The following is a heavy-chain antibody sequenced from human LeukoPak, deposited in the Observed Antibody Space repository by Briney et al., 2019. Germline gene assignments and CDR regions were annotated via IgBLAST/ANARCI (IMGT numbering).Heavy chain of an antibody. J-gene: IGHJ4*02. Sequence: SQTLSLTCTVSGDSISSGGYYWSWIRQHPGKGLEWIGYIYYSGSTYYNPSLKSRVTISVDSSKNQFSLKLSSVTAADTAVYYCARGEDSPYYFDYWGQGTLVTVSS. CDR3: ARGEDSPYYFDY. V-gene: IGHV4-31*03. CDR1: GDSISSGGYY. D-gene: IGHD3-16*01. CDR2: IYYSGST.